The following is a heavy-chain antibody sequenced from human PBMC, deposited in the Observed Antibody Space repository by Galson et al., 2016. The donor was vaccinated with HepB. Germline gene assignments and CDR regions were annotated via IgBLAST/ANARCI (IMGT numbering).Heavy chain of an antibody. Sequence: SLRLSCAASGFTFSSYGMHWVRQAPGKGLEWMAVIWYDGSNKYYADSVKGRFTISRDNSKNTLFLQLNTLRADDTAAYYCGLGQDEMPTIFDFWGQGALVTVSS. J-gene: IGHJ4*02. D-gene: IGHD3-3*01. CDR2: IWYDGSNK. CDR1: GFTFSSYG. V-gene: IGHV3-33*01. CDR3: GLGQDEMPTIFDF.